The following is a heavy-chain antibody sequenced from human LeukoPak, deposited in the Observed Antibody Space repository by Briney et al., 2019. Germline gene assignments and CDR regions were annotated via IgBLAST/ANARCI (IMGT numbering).Heavy chain of an antibody. CDR3: AKDLATKYSLDY. CDR2: ISYDGSDK. V-gene: IGHV3-30*18. D-gene: IGHD5-12*01. Sequence: VGSLRLSCAASGFTFSSYGIHWVRQAPGKGLEWVALISYDGSDKFFADSVRGRFTISRDNSKNTLSPQMNSLRVEDTAVYYCAKDLATKYSLDYWGQGILVTVSS. J-gene: IGHJ4*02. CDR1: GFTFSSYG.